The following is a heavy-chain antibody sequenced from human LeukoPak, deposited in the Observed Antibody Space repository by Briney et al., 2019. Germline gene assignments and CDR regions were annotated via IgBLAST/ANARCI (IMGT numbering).Heavy chain of an antibody. CDR3: ARGDWFDP. J-gene: IGHJ5*02. V-gene: IGHV1-18*01. CDR2: VSGYSGNT. D-gene: IGHD2-21*01. CDR1: GYTFTNYD. Sequence: ASVKVSCKASGYTFTNYDINWVRQAPGQGLEWMGWVSGYSGNTNYAQKFEGRVAMTTDTSSSTAYMELRSLRSDDTAIYYCARGDWFDPWGQGTLVTVSS.